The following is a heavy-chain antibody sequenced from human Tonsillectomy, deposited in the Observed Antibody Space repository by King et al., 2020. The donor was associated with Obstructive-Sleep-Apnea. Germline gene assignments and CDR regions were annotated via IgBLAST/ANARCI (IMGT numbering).Heavy chain of an antibody. J-gene: IGHJ4*02. D-gene: IGHD6-19*01. CDR3: AKAAYSSDWHGRDYFDY. Sequence: VQLVESGGGLVKPGGSLRLSCAASGFTFSSYAMSWVRQAPGKGLEWVSAFSGSGGSTYYADSVKGRFTISRDNSKNTLCLQMNSLRAEDTAVYYCAKAAYSSDWHGRDYFDYWGQGTLVTVSS. V-gene: IGHV3-23*04. CDR1: GFTFSSYA. CDR2: FSGSGGST.